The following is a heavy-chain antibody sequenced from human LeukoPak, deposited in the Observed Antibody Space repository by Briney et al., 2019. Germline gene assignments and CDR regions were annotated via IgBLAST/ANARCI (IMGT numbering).Heavy chain of an antibody. V-gene: IGHV1-8*02. CDR3: AIGLYYYDSSGYYDGFQY. CDR2: INPNSGGT. Sequence: GASVKVSCKASGYTFTSYGINWVRQAPGQGLEWMGWINPNSGGTNYAQKFQGRVTMTEDTSTDTAYMELSSLRSEDTAVYYCAIGLYYYDSSGYYDGFQYWGQGTLVTVSS. D-gene: IGHD3-22*01. J-gene: IGHJ1*01. CDR1: GYTFTSYG.